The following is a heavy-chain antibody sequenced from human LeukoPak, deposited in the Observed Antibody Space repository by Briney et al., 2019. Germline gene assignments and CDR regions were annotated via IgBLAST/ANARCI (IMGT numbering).Heavy chain of an antibody. V-gene: IGHV3-11*05. CDR3: AREDGYSSSWYSDY. D-gene: IGHD6-13*01. CDR1: GFTFSDYY. CDR2: ISSTSIYT. J-gene: IGHJ4*02. Sequence: GGSLRLSCAASGFTFSDYYMSWIRQAPGEGREWVSYISSTSIYTNYADSVKGRFTISRDNAKNSLYLQMNSLRAEDTAVYYCAREDGYSSSWYSDYWGQGTLVTVSS.